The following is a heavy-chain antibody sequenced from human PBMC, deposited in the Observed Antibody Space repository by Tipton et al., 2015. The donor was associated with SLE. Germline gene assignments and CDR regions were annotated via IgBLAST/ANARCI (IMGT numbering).Heavy chain of an antibody. CDR3: AKDPEGYSSSWFLQPHDAFDI. CDR1: GFTFSSYA. Sequence: SLRLSCAASGFTFSSYAMSWVRQAPGKGLEWVSAISGSGGSTYYADSVKGRFTISRDNSKDTLYLQMNSLRAEDTAVYYCAKDPEGYSSSWFLQPHDAFDIWGQGTMVTVSS. J-gene: IGHJ3*02. V-gene: IGHV3-23*01. CDR2: ISGSGGST. D-gene: IGHD6-13*01.